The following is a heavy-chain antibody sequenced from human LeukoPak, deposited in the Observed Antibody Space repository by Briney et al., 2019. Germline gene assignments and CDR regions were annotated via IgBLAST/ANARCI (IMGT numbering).Heavy chain of an antibody. CDR2: ISGSGGST. Sequence: GGSLRLSCAASGFTFSSYAMSWVRQAPGKGMEWVSAISGSGGSTYYADSVKGRFTISRDNSKNTLYLQMNSLRAEDTAVYYCTRHGDGSGSYYFDYWGQGTLVTVSS. CDR3: TRHGDGSGSYYFDY. CDR1: GFTFSSYA. J-gene: IGHJ4*02. V-gene: IGHV3-23*01. D-gene: IGHD3-10*01.